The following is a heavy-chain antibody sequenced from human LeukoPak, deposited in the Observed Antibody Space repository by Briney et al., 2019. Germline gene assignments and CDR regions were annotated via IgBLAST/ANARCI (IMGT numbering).Heavy chain of an antibody. CDR1: GFTFSGSW. Sequence: GGSLRLSCAATGFTFSGSWMSWVRQAPGIGLGWVANIKQDGSEENYVESVKGRFTISRDNAKNSLYLQMNSLRAEDTAEYYCARHLSGDDIWGQGTMVTVSS. D-gene: IGHD4-17*01. J-gene: IGHJ3*02. CDR3: ARHLSGDDI. CDR2: IKQDGSEE. V-gene: IGHV3-7*05.